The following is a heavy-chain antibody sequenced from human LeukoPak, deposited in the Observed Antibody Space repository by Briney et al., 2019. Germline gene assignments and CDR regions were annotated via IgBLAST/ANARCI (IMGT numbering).Heavy chain of an antibody. CDR1: AFTFSSYS. D-gene: IGHD6-19*01. CDR3: ARDRSGRFDY. V-gene: IGHV3-21*01. CDR2: ISSSSSYI. Sequence: GGSLRLSCAASAFTFSSYSMNWVRQAPGKGLEWVSSISSSSSYIYSADSVKGRFTISRDNAKNSLYLQMNNLRAEDTAVYYCARDRSGRFDYWGQGTLVTVSS. J-gene: IGHJ4*02.